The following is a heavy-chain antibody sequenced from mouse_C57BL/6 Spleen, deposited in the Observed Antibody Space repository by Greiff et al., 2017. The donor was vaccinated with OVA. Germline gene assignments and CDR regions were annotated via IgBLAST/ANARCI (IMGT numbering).Heavy chain of an antibody. V-gene: IGHV14-3*01. CDR2: IDPANGNT. CDR3: ARINSVPYWCFDV. Sequence: EVQLQQSVAELVRPGASVKLSCTASGFTIKNNNMHWVKQRPEQGLEWIGRIDPANGNTKYDPKFQGKATITADPSSNTAYLQLSSLTSEDTAIYYCARINSVPYWCFDVWGTGTTVTVSA. CDR1: GFTIKNNN. J-gene: IGHJ1*03. D-gene: IGHD2-4*01.